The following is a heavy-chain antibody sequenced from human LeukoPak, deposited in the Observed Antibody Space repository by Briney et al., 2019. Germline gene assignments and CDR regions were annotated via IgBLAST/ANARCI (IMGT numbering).Heavy chain of an antibody. J-gene: IGHJ3*01. Sequence: ASVKVSCKACGYSFTDYYMHWVRQAPGQGLEWMGWGNPTSGGTNYAQMFQGRVTMTRDTSISTAYMELNRLRSDDTAVYYCALWEIVHYAFDFWGQGTMVTVSS. V-gene: IGHV1-2*02. CDR1: GYSFTDYY. CDR3: ALWEIVHYAFDF. CDR2: GNPTSGGT. D-gene: IGHD5-12*01.